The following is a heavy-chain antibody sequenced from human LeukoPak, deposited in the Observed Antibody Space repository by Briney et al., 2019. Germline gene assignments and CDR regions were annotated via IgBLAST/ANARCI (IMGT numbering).Heavy chain of an antibody. J-gene: IGHJ4*02. CDR1: GFTFSNYD. Sequence: GGSLRLSCAASGFTFSNYDMHWVRQAPGKGLEWVAVISYDGSNKYYADSVKGRFTISRDNSKNTLYLQMNSLRAEDTAVYYCARERSVLLWFGEVDYWGQGTLVTVSS. V-gene: IGHV3-30*19. CDR3: ARERSVLLWFGEVDY. D-gene: IGHD3-10*01. CDR2: ISYDGSNK.